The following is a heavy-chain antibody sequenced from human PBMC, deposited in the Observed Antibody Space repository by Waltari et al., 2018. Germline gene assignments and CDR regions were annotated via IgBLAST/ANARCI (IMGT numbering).Heavy chain of an antibody. Sequence: EVQLLESGGALVQPGGSLRLPCAASGFPFSSYTLIWVRQAPGKGLEWVSTISDPATGNTHYADSVKGRFTISRDDSRNTVYLQMNGLIAEDTAVYYCSTWLRAHFDYWGQGTPVTVSS. J-gene: IGHJ4*02. CDR2: ISDPATGNT. D-gene: IGHD5-12*01. CDR1: GFPFSSYT. V-gene: IGHV3-23*01. CDR3: STWLRAHFDY.